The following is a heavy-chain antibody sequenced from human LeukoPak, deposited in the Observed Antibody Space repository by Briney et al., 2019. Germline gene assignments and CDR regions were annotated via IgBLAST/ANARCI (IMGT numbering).Heavy chain of an antibody. Sequence: PGGSLRLSCAASGFTFSSYAMSWVRQAPGKGLGWVSAISGSGGSTYYADSAKGRFTISRDNSKSTLYLQMNSLRAEDTAVYYCAKASYSSSWLPPLDGMDVWGQGTTVTVSS. CDR1: GFTFSSYA. D-gene: IGHD6-13*01. CDR2: ISGSGGST. J-gene: IGHJ6*02. CDR3: AKASYSSSWLPPLDGMDV. V-gene: IGHV3-23*01.